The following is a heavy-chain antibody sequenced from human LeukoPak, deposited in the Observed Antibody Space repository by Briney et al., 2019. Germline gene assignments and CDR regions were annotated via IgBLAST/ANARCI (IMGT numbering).Heavy chain of an antibody. V-gene: IGHV4-39*07. CDR2: IYYSGST. CDR3: ARDRGDYYDSSGYMN. CDR1: GGSISSSSYY. Sequence: SETLSLTCTVSGGSISSSSYYWGWIRQPPGKGLEWIGSIYYSGSTYYNPSLKSRVTISVDTSKNQFSLKLSSVTAADTAVYYCARDRGDYYDSSGYMNWGQGTLVTVSS. J-gene: IGHJ4*02. D-gene: IGHD3-22*01.